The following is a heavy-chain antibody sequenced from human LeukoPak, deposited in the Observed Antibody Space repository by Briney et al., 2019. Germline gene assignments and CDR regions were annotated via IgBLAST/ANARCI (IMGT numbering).Heavy chain of an antibody. Sequence: GGSLRLSCAASGLTFSRYDMSCARQAPGKGLEWVSGTCGGGVTTYHADSVKGRFTISRDNSKNTLYLQMNSLRAGDTAVYYCAKGSHSSGYSSFDYWGQGTLVTVSS. V-gene: IGHV3-23*01. CDR1: GLTFSRYD. CDR3: AKGSHSSGYSSFDY. J-gene: IGHJ4*02. CDR2: TCGGGVTT. D-gene: IGHD6-19*01.